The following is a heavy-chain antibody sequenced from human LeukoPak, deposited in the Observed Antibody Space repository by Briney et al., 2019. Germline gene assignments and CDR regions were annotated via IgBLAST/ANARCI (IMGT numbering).Heavy chain of an antibody. Sequence: PGGSLRLSCAASGFTSSGSAMHWVRQASGKGLEWVGRIRSKANSYATAYAASVKGRLTISRDDSKNTAYLQMNSLKTEDTAVYYCSEGYSGAGMGYWGQGTLVTVSS. D-gene: IGHD6-19*01. CDR1: GFTSSGSA. CDR3: SEGYSGAGMGY. CDR2: IRSKANSYAT. V-gene: IGHV3-73*01. J-gene: IGHJ4*02.